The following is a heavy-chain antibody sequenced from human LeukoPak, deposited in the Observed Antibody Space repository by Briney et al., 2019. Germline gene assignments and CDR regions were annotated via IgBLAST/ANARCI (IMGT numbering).Heavy chain of an antibody. CDR2: INPNSGGT. D-gene: IGHD1-26*01. V-gene: IGHV1-2*06. CDR3: ARMGTYSGSYYGGY. CDR1: GYTFTGYY. Sequence: ASVRVSCKASGYTFTGYYMHWVRQAPGQGLEWMGRINPNSGGTNYAQKFQGRVTMTRDTSISTAYMELSRQRSDDTAVYYCARMGTYSGSYYGGYWGQGTLVTVSS. J-gene: IGHJ4*02.